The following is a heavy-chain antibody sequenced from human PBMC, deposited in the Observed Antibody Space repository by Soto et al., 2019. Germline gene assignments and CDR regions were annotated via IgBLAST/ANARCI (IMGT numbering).Heavy chain of an antibody. J-gene: IGHJ4*02. D-gene: IGHD6-19*01. CDR2: INAGNGNT. V-gene: IGHV1-3*01. CDR1: GYTFTSYA. Sequence: ASVKVSCKASGYTFTSYAMHWVRQAPGQRREWMGWINAGNGNTKYSQKFQGRVTITRDTSASTAYMELSSLRSEDTAVYYCARGRAVAGTGFDYWGQGTLVTVSS. CDR3: ARGRAVAGTGFDY.